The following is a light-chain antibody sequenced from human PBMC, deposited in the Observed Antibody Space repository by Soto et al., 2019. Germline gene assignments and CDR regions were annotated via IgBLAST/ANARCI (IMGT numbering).Light chain of an antibody. CDR1: QGISNY. J-gene: IGKJ5*01. CDR3: QKYNNVPVT. Sequence: DIQMTQSPSSLSASVGVRVTITCRASQGISNYLAWYQQKPGTVPKLLIYSASTLQSGVPSRFSGSGSGTDFTLTISSLQPEDVATYYCQKYNNVPVTFGQGTRLEIK. V-gene: IGKV1-27*01. CDR2: SAS.